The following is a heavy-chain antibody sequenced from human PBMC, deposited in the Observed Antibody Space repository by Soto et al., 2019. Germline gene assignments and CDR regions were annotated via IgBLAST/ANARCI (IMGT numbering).Heavy chain of an antibody. V-gene: IGHV4-30-4*01. Sequence: PSETLSLTCTVSGGSISSGDYYWSWIRQPPGKGLEWIGYIYYSGSTYYNPSLKSRVTISVDTSKNQFSLKLSSVTAADTAVYYCARAPPNSSGYSRWARSSYFDYWVQGTLVTVSS. CDR1: GGSISSGDYY. D-gene: IGHD3-22*01. CDR3: ARAPPNSSGYSRWARSSYFDY. CDR2: IYYSGST. J-gene: IGHJ4*02.